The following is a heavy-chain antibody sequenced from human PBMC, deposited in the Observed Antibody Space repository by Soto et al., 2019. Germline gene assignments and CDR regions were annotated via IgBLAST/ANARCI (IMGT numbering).Heavy chain of an antibody. CDR1: GFPFNGSA. V-gene: IGHV3-73*02. Sequence: EVQLVESGGDLVHPGGSLKLSCAASGFPFNGSAMHWVRQASGKGLEWVGRIRSKPNNYATAYAASLKGRFTISRDDSKNTAYLQMNSLKTEDTAVYYCAGDFYYNMDVWGQGTTVTVSS. CDR3: AGDFYYNMDV. CDR2: IRSKPNNYAT. J-gene: IGHJ6*02.